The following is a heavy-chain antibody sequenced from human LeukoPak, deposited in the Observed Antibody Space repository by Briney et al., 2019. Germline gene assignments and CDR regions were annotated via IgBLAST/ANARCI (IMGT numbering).Heavy chain of an antibody. V-gene: IGHV3-48*04. CDR2: ISSSSSTI. J-gene: IGHJ4*02. CDR1: GFTFSSYS. D-gene: IGHD2-21*02. CDR3: ARGAYCGGDCYQFDY. Sequence: GGSLRLSCAASGFTFSSYSMNWVRQAPGKGLEWVSYISSSSSTIYYADSVKGRFTISRDNAKNSLYLQMNSLRAEDTAVYYCARGAYCGGDCYQFDYWGQGTLVTVSS.